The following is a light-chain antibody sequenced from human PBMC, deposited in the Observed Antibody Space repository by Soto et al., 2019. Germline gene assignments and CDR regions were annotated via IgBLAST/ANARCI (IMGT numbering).Light chain of an antibody. CDR1: QAISSY. Sequence: DIQLTQSPSFLSASVGDRVTITCRASQAISSYLAWYQQKPGKAPNLLIYTASTLQSGVPSTFSGSGSGTEFTLTISSLQPEDFATYYCQQVNSYPRSFGQGTKLEIK. CDR2: TAS. V-gene: IGKV1-9*01. CDR3: QQVNSYPRS. J-gene: IGKJ2*01.